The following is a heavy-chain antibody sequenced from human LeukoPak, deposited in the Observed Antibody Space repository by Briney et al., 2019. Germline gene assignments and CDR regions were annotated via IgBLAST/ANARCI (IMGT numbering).Heavy chain of an antibody. CDR1: GFTFSSYS. J-gene: IGHJ3*02. CDR3: ARGVVVAAKDAFDI. V-gene: IGHV3-21*01. CDR2: ISSSSSYI. D-gene: IGHD2-15*01. Sequence: PGGSLRLSCAASGFTFSSYSMNWVRQAPGKGLEWVSSISSSSSYIYYADSVKGRFTISRDNAKNSLYLQMNSLRAEDTAVYYCARGVVVAAKDAFDIWGQGTMVTVSS.